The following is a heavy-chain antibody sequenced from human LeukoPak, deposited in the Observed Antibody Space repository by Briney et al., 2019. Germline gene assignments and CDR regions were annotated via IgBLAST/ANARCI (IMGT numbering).Heavy chain of an antibody. Sequence: PGGSLRLSCAASGFTFSTYSMNWVRQAPGKGLEWVSAISGSGGSTYYADSVKGRFTISRDNAKNSLYLQMNSLRAEDTALYYCARCGTAMVDFDYWGQGTLVTVSS. CDR1: GFTFSTYS. CDR2: ISGSGGST. V-gene: IGHV3-21*04. J-gene: IGHJ4*02. D-gene: IGHD5-18*01. CDR3: ARCGTAMVDFDY.